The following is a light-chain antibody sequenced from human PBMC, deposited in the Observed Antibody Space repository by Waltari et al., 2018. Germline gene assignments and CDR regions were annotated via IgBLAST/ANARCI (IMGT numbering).Light chain of an antibody. Sequence: QPVLTQSPSASASLGASVKLTCTLSSGHGGYAIAWHQQQPQKGPRYLMRLNSDGSHCKGDEIPDLFSGSISGSERYLTIASLQSEDEADYYCQTWGTGNWVFGGGTKLTVL. J-gene: IGLJ3*02. CDR2: LNSDGSH. CDR1: SGHGGYA. CDR3: QTWGTGNWV. V-gene: IGLV4-69*02.